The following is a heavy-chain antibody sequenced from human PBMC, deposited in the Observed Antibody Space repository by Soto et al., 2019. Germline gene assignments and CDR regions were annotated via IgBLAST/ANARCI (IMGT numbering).Heavy chain of an antibody. Sequence: ASVKVSCKTSGYSFTDYAIHWVRQAPGQALEWLGWIAAGNGNTRFSQKIQDRVTITRDTSATTAYMELTSLRPEDTAFYYCSGAESPDTAYFSLYWGQGTPVTVSS. CDR3: SGAESPDTAYFSLY. V-gene: IGHV1-3*01. CDR2: IAAGNGNT. J-gene: IGHJ4*02. CDR1: GYSFTDYA. D-gene: IGHD1-26*01.